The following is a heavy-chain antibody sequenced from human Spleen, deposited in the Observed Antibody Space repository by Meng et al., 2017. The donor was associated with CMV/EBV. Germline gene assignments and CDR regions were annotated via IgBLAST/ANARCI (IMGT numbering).Heavy chain of an antibody. V-gene: IGHV1-2*02. D-gene: IGHD3-22*01. CDR1: GYTFTAYY. Sequence: ASVKVSCKASGYTFTAYYIHWVRQAPGQDLEWMGWINPNTGGTNYAQKFQGRVTMTRDTSISTAYMEVSRLRSDDTAVYYCARDGAYYYDVSGYYLDAFDIWGQGTVVTVSS. CDR2: INPNTGGT. CDR3: ARDGAYYYDVSGYYLDAFDI. J-gene: IGHJ3*02.